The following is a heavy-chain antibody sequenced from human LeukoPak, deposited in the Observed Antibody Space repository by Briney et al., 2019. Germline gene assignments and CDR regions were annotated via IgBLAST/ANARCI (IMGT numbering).Heavy chain of an antibody. V-gene: IGHV1-2*06. CDR2: INPNSGGT. CDR3: ARDPSRYDFDY. Sequence: ASVKLSCKASGYTFTGHYMHWVRQAPGQGLEWMGRINPNSGGTNYAQKFQGRVTMTRDTSISTAYMELSRLRSDDTAVYYCARDPSRYDFDYWGQGTLVTVSS. J-gene: IGHJ4*02. CDR1: GYTFTGHY. D-gene: IGHD5-12*01.